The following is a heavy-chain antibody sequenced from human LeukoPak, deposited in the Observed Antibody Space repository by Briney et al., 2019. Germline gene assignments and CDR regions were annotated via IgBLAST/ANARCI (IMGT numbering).Heavy chain of an antibody. V-gene: IGHV3-30*04. J-gene: IGHJ4*02. D-gene: IGHD6-13*01. CDR1: GFTFSSYV. Sequence: TGGSLRLSCAASGFTFSSYVMHWVRQAPGKGLEWVALISYDASNEYYADSVKGRFTISRDNSKNTLHLQMNTLRAEDTAVYYCARGRGIAAPIDYWGQGTLVTVSS. CDR2: ISYDASNE. CDR3: ARGRGIAAPIDY.